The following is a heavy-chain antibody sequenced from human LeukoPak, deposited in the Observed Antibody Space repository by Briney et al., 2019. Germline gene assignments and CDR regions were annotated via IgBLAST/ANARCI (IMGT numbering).Heavy chain of an antibody. D-gene: IGHD4-11*01. CDR3: ARSGQTTVAYLD. CDR1: GGSFSAYN. V-gene: IGHV4-34*01. J-gene: IGHJ4*02. Sequence: PSETLSLTCAVNGGSFSAYNWSWIRQPPGKGLEWIGEINRSGSTNYNPSLKSRVAISVDTSKTQFSLKLTSVTAADMPVYYCARSGQTTVAYLDWGQGSLVTVSS. CDR2: INRSGST.